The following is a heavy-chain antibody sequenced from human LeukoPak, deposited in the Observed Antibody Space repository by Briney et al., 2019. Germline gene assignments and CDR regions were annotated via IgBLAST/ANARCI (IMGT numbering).Heavy chain of an antibody. CDR1: GGSISSSSYY. CDR2: IYYSGST. V-gene: IGHV4-39*01. Sequence: SETLSLTCTVSGGSISSSSYYWGWIRQPPGKGLEWIGSIYYSGSTYYNPSLKSRVTVSVDTPKNQFSLKLSSVTAADTAVYYCARLSPKRYYDSSGYFDYWGQGTLVTVSS. CDR3: ARLSPKRYYDSSGYFDY. D-gene: IGHD3-22*01. J-gene: IGHJ4*02.